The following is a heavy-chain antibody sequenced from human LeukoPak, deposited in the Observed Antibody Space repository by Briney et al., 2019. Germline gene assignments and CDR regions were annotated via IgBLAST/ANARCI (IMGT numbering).Heavy chain of an antibody. J-gene: IGHJ4*02. Sequence: ASVKVSCKASGYTFTGYYMHWVRQAPGQGLEWMGWINPNSDGTNYAQKFQGRVTMTRDTSISTAYMELSRLRSDDTAVYYCARIVPPYYDFWSGYYMAFDYWGQGTLVTVSS. CDR2: INPNSDGT. CDR3: ARIVPPYYDFWSGYYMAFDY. V-gene: IGHV1-2*02. CDR1: GYTFTGYY. D-gene: IGHD3-3*01.